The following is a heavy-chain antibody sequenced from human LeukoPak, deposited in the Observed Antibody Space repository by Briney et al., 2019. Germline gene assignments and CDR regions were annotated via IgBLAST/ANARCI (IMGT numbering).Heavy chain of an antibody. J-gene: IGHJ5*02. V-gene: IGHV3-30*03. CDR2: ISYDGSNK. D-gene: IGHD3-10*01. Sequence: GGSLRLSCAASGFTFSSYSMNWVRQAPGKGLEWVAVISYDGSNKYYADSVKGRFTISRDNSKNTLYLQMNSLRAEDTAVYYCARDRFGYGSGGGWFDPWGQGTLVTVSS. CDR1: GFTFSSYS. CDR3: ARDRFGYGSGGGWFDP.